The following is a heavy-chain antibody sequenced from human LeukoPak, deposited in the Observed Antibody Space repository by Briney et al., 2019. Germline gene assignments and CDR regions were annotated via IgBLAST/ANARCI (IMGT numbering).Heavy chain of an antibody. J-gene: IGHJ4*02. CDR1: GVSMSAYQ. Sequence: SETLSLTCTISGVSMSAYQWSWVRQSPEKGLEWIGCINTKGETSYNPSLKSRVTTSVDTSKSQFSLRLTSVTAADTAVYYCATSNDAKIAPFDHWGQGAPVTVSS. V-gene: IGHV4-4*09. D-gene: IGHD2-21*01. CDR3: ATSNDAKIAPFDH. CDR2: INTKGET.